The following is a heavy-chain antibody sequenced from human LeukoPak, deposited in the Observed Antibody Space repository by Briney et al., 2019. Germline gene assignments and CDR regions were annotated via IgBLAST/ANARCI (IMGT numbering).Heavy chain of an antibody. CDR3: ARARSVDAFDI. CDR2: IYTSGST. J-gene: IGHJ3*02. Sequence: PSETLSLTCTVSGGSITSSSYYWGWIRQPAGKGLEWIGRIYTSGSTNYNPSLKSRVTISVDTSKNQFSLKLSSVTAADTAVYYCARARSVDAFDIWGQGTMVTVSS. CDR1: GGSITSSSYY. D-gene: IGHD4-17*01. V-gene: IGHV4-61*02.